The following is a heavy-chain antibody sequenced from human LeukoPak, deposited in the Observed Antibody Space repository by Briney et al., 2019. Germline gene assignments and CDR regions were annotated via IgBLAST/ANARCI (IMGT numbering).Heavy chain of an antibody. CDR1: GYTLTELS. V-gene: IGHV1-69*13. Sequence: ASVKVSCKVSGYTLTELSMHWVRQAPGQGLEWMGGIIPIFGTANYAQKFQGRVTITADESTSTAYMELSSLRSEDTAVYYCARGYCSGGSCFLYFDYWGQGTLVTVSS. CDR2: IIPIFGTA. J-gene: IGHJ4*02. D-gene: IGHD2-15*01. CDR3: ARGYCSGGSCFLYFDY.